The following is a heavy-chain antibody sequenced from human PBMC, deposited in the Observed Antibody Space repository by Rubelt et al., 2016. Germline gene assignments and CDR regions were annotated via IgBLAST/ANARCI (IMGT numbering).Heavy chain of an antibody. CDR3: AKLAIGHTWNSGDY. Sequence: QVQLQESGPGLVKPSETLSLTCTVSGGSISSYYCSWIRQPPGKGLEWIGYIYYSGSSNYNPSLKSRVIMSVETSKNQFSRKLSVGTAADTAGYFWAKLAIGHTWNSGDYWGQGTLVTVSS. CDR2: IYYSGSS. CDR1: GGSISSYY. V-gene: IGHV4-59*08. J-gene: IGHJ4*02. D-gene: IGHD1-7*01.